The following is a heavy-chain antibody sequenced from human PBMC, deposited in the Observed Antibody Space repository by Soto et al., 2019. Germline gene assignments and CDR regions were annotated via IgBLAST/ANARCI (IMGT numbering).Heavy chain of an antibody. V-gene: IGHV3-30*04. Sequence: QVQLVESGGGVVQPAKSLRLSCAASGFTFSAYAIHWVRQAPGKGLEWVALISDDGRSTSYAASVTGRFTISRDNSRNTVDLQMDGLRPDDTAVYYCAKVTGIAIAGPIDYWGQGTLVTVSS. J-gene: IGHJ4*02. CDR1: GFTFSAYA. CDR3: AKVTGIAIAGPIDY. CDR2: ISDDGRST. D-gene: IGHD6-13*01.